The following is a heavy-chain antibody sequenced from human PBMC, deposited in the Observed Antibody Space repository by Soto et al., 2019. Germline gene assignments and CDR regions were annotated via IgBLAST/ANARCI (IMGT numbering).Heavy chain of an antibody. CDR3: ARDIWVENEIYYYGMYV. CDR2: IFYSGTT. CDR1: GDSISSADYY. V-gene: IGHV4-30-4*01. D-gene: IGHD1-1*01. J-gene: IGHJ6*02. Sequence: SETLSLTCTVSGDSISSADYYWSWIRQTPGKGLERIGHIFYSGTTYYNPSLKSRLTISVDTSKNHFSLRLTSVTAADTAVYYCARDIWVENEIYYYGMYVWGQGTTVTVS.